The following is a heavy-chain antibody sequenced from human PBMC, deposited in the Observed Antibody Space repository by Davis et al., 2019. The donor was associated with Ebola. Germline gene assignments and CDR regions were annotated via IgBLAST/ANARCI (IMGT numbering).Heavy chain of an antibody. Sequence: SQTLSLTCAISGDNVSSNTAAWNWIRQSPSRGLEWLGRTYYRSKWSTDYAVSVTSRITISPDTSKNQFSLQLNSVTPEDTAVYYCARRRAGTAPGLDSWGQGTLVTVSS. J-gene: IGHJ4*02. CDR2: TYYRSKWST. CDR1: GDNVSSNTAA. V-gene: IGHV6-1*01. D-gene: IGHD1-7*01. CDR3: ARRRAGTAPGLDS.